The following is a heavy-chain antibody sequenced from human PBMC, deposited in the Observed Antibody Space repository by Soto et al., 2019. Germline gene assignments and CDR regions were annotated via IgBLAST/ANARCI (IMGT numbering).Heavy chain of an antibody. Sequence: APVKVSCKASGYTFTSYGISWVRQAPGQGLEWMGWISAYNGNTNYAQKLQGRVTMTTDTSTSTAYMELRSLRSDDTAVYYCARVYVAIFGAPSGMDVWGQGTTVTVSS. V-gene: IGHV1-18*01. D-gene: IGHD3-3*01. CDR2: ISAYNGNT. CDR1: GYTFTSYG. CDR3: ARVYVAIFGAPSGMDV. J-gene: IGHJ6*02.